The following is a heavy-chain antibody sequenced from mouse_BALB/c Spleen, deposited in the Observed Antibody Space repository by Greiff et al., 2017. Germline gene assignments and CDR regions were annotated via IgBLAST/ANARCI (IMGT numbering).Heavy chain of an antibody. CDR2: IIYYGIN. CDR3: AREGCDY. V-gene: IGHV3-6*02. J-gene: IGHJ3*01. Sequence: ESGPGLVKPSQSLSLTCSVTSYSITSGYYWNWNRQFPGNKLEWMDYIIYYGINNYNPSLKNRFSITRDTSKNQCFLKLNSVTTEDTATYYCAREGCDYGGQGTLVTVSA. CDR1: SYSITSGYY.